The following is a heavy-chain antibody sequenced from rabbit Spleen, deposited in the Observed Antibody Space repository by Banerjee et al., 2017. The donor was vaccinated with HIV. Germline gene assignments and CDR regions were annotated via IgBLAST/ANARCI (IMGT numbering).Heavy chain of an antibody. V-gene: IGHV1S45*01. CDR1: GFSFSSSYW. CDR3: ARFRYAGSGGYDL. J-gene: IGHJ4*01. CDR2: GYIRSRST. Sequence: QEQLEESGGGLVKPGGALTLTCTVSGFSFSSSYWICWVRQAPGKGPEWIACGYIRSRSTWYASWAKGRFTISKASSTTVTLQMTSLTAADTATYFCARFRYAGSGGYDLWGPGTLVTVS. D-gene: IGHD4-2*01.